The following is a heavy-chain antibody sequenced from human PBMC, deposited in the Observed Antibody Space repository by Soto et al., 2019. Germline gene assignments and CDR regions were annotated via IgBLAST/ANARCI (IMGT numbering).Heavy chain of an antibody. Sequence: GGSLRLSCAASGFTFSSYWMSWVRQAPGKGLEWVANIKQDGSEKYYVDSVKGRFTIPRDNAKNSLYLQMNSLRAEDTAVYYCARNRPLRYFDWLFGNWFDPWGQGTLVTVSS. CDR1: GFTFSSYW. CDR3: ARNRPLRYFDWLFGNWFDP. CDR2: IKQDGSEK. J-gene: IGHJ5*02. V-gene: IGHV3-7*01. D-gene: IGHD3-9*01.